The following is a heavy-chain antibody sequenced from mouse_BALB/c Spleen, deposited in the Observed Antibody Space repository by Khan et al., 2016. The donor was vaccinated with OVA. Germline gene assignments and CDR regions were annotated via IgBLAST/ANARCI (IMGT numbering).Heavy chain of an antibody. CDR1: GYSITSGYG. V-gene: IGHV3-2*02. Sequence: EVQLQESGPGLVKPSQSLSLTCTVTGYSITSGYGWNWIRQFPGNKLEWMGYISYVGGTNSTPSLKSGISITRDTSKNQCFLQLNAVTTEDTATYYCARTARIKYWGQGTTLTVSS. J-gene: IGHJ2*01. CDR3: ARTARIKY. D-gene: IGHD1-2*01. CDR2: ISYVGGT.